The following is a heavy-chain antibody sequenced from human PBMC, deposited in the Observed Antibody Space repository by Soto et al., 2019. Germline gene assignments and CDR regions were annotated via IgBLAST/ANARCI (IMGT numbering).Heavy chain of an antibody. D-gene: IGHD3-9*01. J-gene: IGHJ5*02. CDR2: MSWNSGSI. Sequence: EVQLVESGGGLVQPGRSLRLSCAASGFTFDDYAMDWVRQAPGKGLEWVSGMSWNSGSIGYADSVKGRFTISRDNAKNSLYLQMNSLRAEDTALYYCAKDSNYDILTARFDPWGQGTLVTVSS. V-gene: IGHV3-9*01. CDR1: GFTFDDYA. CDR3: AKDSNYDILTARFDP.